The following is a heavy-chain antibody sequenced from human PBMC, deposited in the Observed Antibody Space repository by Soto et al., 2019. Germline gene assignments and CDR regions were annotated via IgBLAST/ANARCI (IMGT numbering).Heavy chain of an antibody. Sequence: GSLRLSCEVSGFTFSMYSMSWVRQSPGKGLEWVAKIPQDGVDGHYADSVKGRCTISGDNGKNSLYLQLNNLRAEDAAVYYCARDHLILPAHDFFYGSDVWGRGATVTVSS. CDR2: IPQDGVDG. D-gene: IGHD2-21*02. V-gene: IGHV3-7*03. J-gene: IGHJ6*02. CDR3: ARDHLILPAHDFFYGSDV. CDR1: GFTFSMYS.